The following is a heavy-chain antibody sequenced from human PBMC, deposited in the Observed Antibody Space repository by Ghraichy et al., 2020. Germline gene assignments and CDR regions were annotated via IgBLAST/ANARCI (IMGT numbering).Heavy chain of an antibody. CDR2: IDDSGNT. D-gene: IGHD3-10*01. CDR1: GGSISSGIYH. CDR3: ARKYYGSLRPQVVSSV. V-gene: IGHV4-39*01. Sequence: SETLSLTCTVSGGSISSGIYHWAWIRQPPGKGLEWIGSIDDSGNTHYNPSLKSRVTISVDMSKIQFSLKLTYVTAADTAVYYCARKYYGSLRPQVVSSVWGQGSLVTVSS. J-gene: IGHJ4*02.